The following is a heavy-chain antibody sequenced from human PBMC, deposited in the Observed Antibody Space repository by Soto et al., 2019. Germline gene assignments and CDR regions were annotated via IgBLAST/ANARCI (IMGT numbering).Heavy chain of an antibody. CDR3: ARDLSGTGLDI. V-gene: IGHV4-4*07. D-gene: IGHD1-26*01. J-gene: IGHJ6*02. CDR2: IYSTGGT. CDR1: GDSIGRFY. Sequence: KAWDTLSLTCNVSGDSIGRFYWSWIRQSAEKGLEWIGRIYSTGGTAYNPALKGRITISLDRSNNHVSLEMNSVTAADTAVYFCARDLSGTGLDIWGRGTRVTVSS.